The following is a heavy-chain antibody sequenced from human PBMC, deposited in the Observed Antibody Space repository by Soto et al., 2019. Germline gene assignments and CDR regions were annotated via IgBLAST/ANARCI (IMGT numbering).Heavy chain of an antibody. CDR2: IYYSGST. D-gene: IGHD3-3*01. CDR3: ARDRRIRFLEWLPPASGMDV. J-gene: IGHJ6*02. V-gene: IGHV4-61*01. CDR1: GGSVSSGSYY. Sequence: SETLSLTCTVSGGSVSSGSYYWSWIRQPPGKGLEWIGNIYYSGSTNYNPSLKSRVTISVDTPKNQFSLKLSSVTAADTAVYYCARDRRIRFLEWLPPASGMDVWGQGTSVTVSS.